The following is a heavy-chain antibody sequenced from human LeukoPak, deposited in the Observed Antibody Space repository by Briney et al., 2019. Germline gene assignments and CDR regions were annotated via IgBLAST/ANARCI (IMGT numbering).Heavy chain of an antibody. J-gene: IGHJ5*02. V-gene: IGHV1-2*02. Sequence: ASVKVSCKASGYTFTGYYMHWVRQAPGQGLEWMGWINPNSGGTNYAQKFQGRVTMTRDTSISTAHMELSRLRSDDTAVYYCARVFEDIVVVVADSWFDPWGQGTLVTVSS. CDR2: INPNSGGT. CDR3: ARVFEDIVVVVADSWFDP. CDR1: GYTFTGYY. D-gene: IGHD2-15*01.